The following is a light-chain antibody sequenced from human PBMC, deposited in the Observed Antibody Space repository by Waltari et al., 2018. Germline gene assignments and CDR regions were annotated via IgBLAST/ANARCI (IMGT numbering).Light chain of an antibody. J-gene: IGKJ4*01. CDR3: QQSYSTPLT. CDR2: DAS. Sequence: DIQMTQSPSSLSASVGDRVTITCRASQRIRSYLNWYQQKPGKAPKPLLYDASNLQSGVPSRFSGSGSGTDFTLTISRLQAEDFATYFCQQSYSTPLTFGGGAKVEIK. V-gene: IGKV1-39*01. CDR1: QRIRSY.